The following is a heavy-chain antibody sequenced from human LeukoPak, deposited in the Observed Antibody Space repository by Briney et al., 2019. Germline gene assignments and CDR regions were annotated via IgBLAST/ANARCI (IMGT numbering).Heavy chain of an antibody. Sequence: QPGGSLRLSCAASGXTFRRYDVSWVRQALGKGLEWVSAISGNGDSTYYVDSVKGRFTISRDNSKNTLYLQMNSLRAEDTAVYYCALYCSGGSCYSMGGAFDIWGQGTVVTVSS. CDR3: ALYCSGGSCYSMGGAFDI. CDR2: ISGNGDST. CDR1: GXTFRRYD. D-gene: IGHD2-15*01. V-gene: IGHV3-23*01. J-gene: IGHJ3*02.